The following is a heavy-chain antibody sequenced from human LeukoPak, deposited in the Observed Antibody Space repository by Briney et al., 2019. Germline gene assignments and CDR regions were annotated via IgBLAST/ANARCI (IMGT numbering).Heavy chain of an antibody. V-gene: IGHV4-61*02. CDR2: IYTSGST. Sequence: PSETLSLTCKVPGGSISRGSYSWSWIRQPAGEGLERIARIYTSGSTNYNRSLKSRVTISVDTSKNQLSLKLGSVTAADTAVYYCAKDGPSDYCGGDCHSLDYWGQGTLVTVSS. D-gene: IGHD2-21*02. CDR3: AKDGPSDYCGGDCHSLDY. J-gene: IGHJ4*02. CDR1: GGSISRGSYS.